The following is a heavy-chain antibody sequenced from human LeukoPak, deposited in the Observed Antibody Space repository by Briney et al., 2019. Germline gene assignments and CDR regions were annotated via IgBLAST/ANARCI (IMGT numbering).Heavy chain of an antibody. J-gene: IGHJ6*03. CDR3: ARRWYSSTRNNYYYYYMDV. D-gene: IGHD6-13*01. CDR1: GFTFSTYW. Sequence: GGSLRLSCAASGFTFSTYWMSWVRQAPGKGLQWVANIKQDGSEKYYVDSVKGRFTISRDNAKNSLYLQMNSLRAEDTAVYYCARRWYSSTRNNYYYYYMDVWGKGTTVTVSS. V-gene: IGHV3-7*01. CDR2: IKQDGSEK.